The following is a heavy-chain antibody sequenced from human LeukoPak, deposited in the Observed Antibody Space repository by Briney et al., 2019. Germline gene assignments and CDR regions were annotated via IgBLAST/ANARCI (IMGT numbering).Heavy chain of an antibody. CDR3: ARAFVSLDAFYGMDV. D-gene: IGHD2/OR15-2a*01. Sequence: PSETLSLTCTVSGGSISSYYWSWIRQPPGKGLEWIGYIYYSGSTYYNPSLKSRVTISVDTSKNQFSLKLSSVTAADTAVYYCARAFVSLDAFYGMDVWGQGTTVTVSS. V-gene: IGHV4-59*12. CDR2: IYYSGST. CDR1: GGSISSYY. J-gene: IGHJ6*02.